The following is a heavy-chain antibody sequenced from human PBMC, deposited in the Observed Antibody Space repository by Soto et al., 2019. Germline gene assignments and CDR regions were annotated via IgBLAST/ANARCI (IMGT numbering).Heavy chain of an antibody. Sequence: SETLSLTCSVSGGSVNTAPYHWSWIRQSPRNGLEWIGNIYYTGSTNYNPSFESRVAISLDTSNNQFSLRLTSLTAADTAVYFCARDHHSYYDTSGYYPYFDFWGQGTLVTVSS. CDR1: GGSVNTAPYH. CDR2: IYYTGST. V-gene: IGHV4-61*01. CDR3: ARDHHSYYDTSGYYPYFDF. J-gene: IGHJ4*02. D-gene: IGHD3-22*01.